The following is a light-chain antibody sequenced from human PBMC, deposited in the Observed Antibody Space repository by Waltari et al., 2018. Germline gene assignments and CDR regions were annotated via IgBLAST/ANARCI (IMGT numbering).Light chain of an antibody. Sequence: QAVVTQEPSLTVSPGGTVILTCGSSTGAVTSGHYPYWFQQKPGQAPRTLIYDTSDKHAWTPARFSCFLLGGKAALTLSGAQPEDEADYYCLLFYNHLRVFGGGTKLTVL. CDR2: DTS. J-gene: IGLJ2*01. CDR3: LLFYNHLRV. CDR1: TGAVTSGHY. V-gene: IGLV7-46*01.